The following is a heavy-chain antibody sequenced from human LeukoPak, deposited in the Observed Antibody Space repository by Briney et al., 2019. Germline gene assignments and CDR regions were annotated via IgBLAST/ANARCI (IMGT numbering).Heavy chain of an antibody. Sequence: GASVKVSCKASGHTLTGYYIHWVRQAPGQGLEWMGWINPNNGGTKYTQKLLGRVTMTGDTSINTAYMEVTSLRSDDTAVYYCTRRLGGSSEGYDYWGQGTLVTVSS. D-gene: IGHD1-26*01. J-gene: IGHJ4*02. CDR2: INPNNGGT. CDR1: GHTLTGYY. V-gene: IGHV1-2*02. CDR3: TRRLGGSSEGYDY.